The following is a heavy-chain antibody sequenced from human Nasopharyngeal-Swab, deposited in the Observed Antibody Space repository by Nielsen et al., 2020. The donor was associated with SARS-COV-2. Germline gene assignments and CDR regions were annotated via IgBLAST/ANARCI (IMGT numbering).Heavy chain of an antibody. V-gene: IGHV4-30-4*01. D-gene: IGHD3-9*01. J-gene: IGHJ5*02. Sequence: WIRQPPGKGLEWLGYIYFSDNTYYNPSLKSRVTMSVDTSKMQFSLKLESVTAADTAVYYCARGAMGVERYHNIMTGYFFDPWGQGTLVTVSS. CDR3: ARGAMGVERYHNIMTGYFFDP. CDR2: IYFSDNT.